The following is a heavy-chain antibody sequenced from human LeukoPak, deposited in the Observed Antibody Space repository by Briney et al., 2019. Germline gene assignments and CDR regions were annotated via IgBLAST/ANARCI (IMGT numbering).Heavy chain of an antibody. CDR3: TTGPVRYFDWSPPPFDY. Sequence: GGSLRLSCAASGFTFSNAWMSWVRRAPGKGLEWVGRIKSKTDGGTTDYAAPVKGRFTISRDDSKNTLYLQMNSLKTEDTAVYYCTTGPVRYFDWSPPPFDYWGQGTLVTVSS. V-gene: IGHV3-15*01. CDR1: GFTFSNAW. J-gene: IGHJ4*02. D-gene: IGHD3-9*01. CDR2: IKSKTDGGTT.